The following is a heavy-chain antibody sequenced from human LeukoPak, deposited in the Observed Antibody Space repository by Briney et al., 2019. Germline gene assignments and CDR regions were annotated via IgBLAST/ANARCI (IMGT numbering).Heavy chain of an antibody. J-gene: IGHJ4*02. V-gene: IGHV1-69*13. D-gene: IGHD3-9*01. CDR2: IIPIFGTA. CDR1: GYTFTSYA. CDR3: AVGRYFDWLLSSYYFDY. Sequence: SVKVSCKASGYTFTSYAISWVRQAPGQGLEWMGGIIPIFGTANYAQKFQGRVTITADESTSTAYMELSSLRSEDTAVYYCAVGRYFDWLLSSYYFDYWGQGTLVTVSS.